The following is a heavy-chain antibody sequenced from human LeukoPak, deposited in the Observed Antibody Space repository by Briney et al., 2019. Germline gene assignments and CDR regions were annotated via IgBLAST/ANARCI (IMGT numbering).Heavy chain of an antibody. D-gene: IGHD6-13*01. Sequence: GGSLRLSCAASGFTFSNYAMSWVRQAPGKGLEWVSAVTGSGGSTYYADSVRGRFTISRDNSKNTLYLQMNSLRAEDTAVYYCAKDRVAAGSRWFDPWGQGTLVTVSS. V-gene: IGHV3-23*01. CDR1: GFTFSNYA. CDR2: VTGSGGST. CDR3: AKDRVAAGSRWFDP. J-gene: IGHJ5*02.